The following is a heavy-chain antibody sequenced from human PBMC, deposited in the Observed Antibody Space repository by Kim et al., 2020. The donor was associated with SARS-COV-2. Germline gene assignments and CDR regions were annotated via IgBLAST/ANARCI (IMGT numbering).Heavy chain of an antibody. CDR3: XKXYHSSGWYEDNXXX. V-gene: IGHV3-23*01. Sequence: GGSLRLSCAASGFTFSAYAMSWVRQAPGKGLEWVSAISGSGGSTYYAXPVXGXXXXXXXNXXNTLYXXMNSLRAEDTXXXYWXKXYHSSGWYEDNXXXXGXGT. J-gene: IGHJ4*02. CDR2: ISGSGGST. CDR1: GFTFSAYA. D-gene: IGHD6-19*01.